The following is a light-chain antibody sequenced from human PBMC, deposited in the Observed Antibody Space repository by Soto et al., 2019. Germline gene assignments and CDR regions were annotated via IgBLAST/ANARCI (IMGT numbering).Light chain of an antibody. V-gene: IGLV2-18*02. J-gene: IGLJ2*01. CDR3: SSYAASTTLL. CDR2: EVH. Sequence: QSALTQSPSVSGSPGQSVTISCIGTSSDVGTYDRVSWYQAPPGTAPKLIIYEVHYRPSGVPDRFSGSKSDNTASLTISGLQAEDEADYYCSSYAASTTLLFGGGTKVTVL. CDR1: SSDVGTYDR.